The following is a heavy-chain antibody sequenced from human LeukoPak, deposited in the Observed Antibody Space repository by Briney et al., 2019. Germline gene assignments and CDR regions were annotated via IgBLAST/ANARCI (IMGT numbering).Heavy chain of an antibody. Sequence: ASVKVSCKASGYTFTGYYIHWVRQAPGQGLEWMGWINPHSGGTNYAQKFQGGVTMTRDTSITTAYMELSSLRSDDTAVYYCARVRDGYNDAYDFWGQGTMVTVTS. J-gene: IGHJ3*01. D-gene: IGHD5-24*01. CDR2: INPHSGGT. CDR1: GYTFTGYY. V-gene: IGHV1-2*02. CDR3: ARVRDGYNDAYDF.